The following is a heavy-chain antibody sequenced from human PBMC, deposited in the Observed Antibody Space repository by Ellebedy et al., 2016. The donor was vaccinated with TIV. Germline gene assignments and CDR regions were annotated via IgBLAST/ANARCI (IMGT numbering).Heavy chain of an antibody. CDR2: INHSGST. J-gene: IGHJ5*02. CDR3: ARSQKWFHSNWFDP. D-gene: IGHD3-10*01. Sequence: MPGGSLRLSCGVYGGSFSGYYWNWIRQPPGKGLEWIGQINHSGSTDYNPSLKSRVTISVDTSKNQFSLKLSSVTAADTAVYYCARSQKWFHSNWFDPWGQGTLVTVSS. V-gene: IGHV4-34*01. CDR1: GGSFSGYY.